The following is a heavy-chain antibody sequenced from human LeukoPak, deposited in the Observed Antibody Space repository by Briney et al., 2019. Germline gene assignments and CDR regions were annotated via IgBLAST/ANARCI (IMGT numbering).Heavy chain of an antibody. Sequence: SETLSLTCAVYVGSFSGYYWSWIRQPPGKGLEWIGEINHSGSTNYNPSLKSRVTISVDTSKNQFSLKLSSVTAADTAVYYCARVQRTMIVVANFDYWGQGTLVTVSS. D-gene: IGHD3-22*01. J-gene: IGHJ4*02. CDR3: ARVQRTMIVVANFDY. V-gene: IGHV4-34*01. CDR2: INHSGST. CDR1: VGSFSGYY.